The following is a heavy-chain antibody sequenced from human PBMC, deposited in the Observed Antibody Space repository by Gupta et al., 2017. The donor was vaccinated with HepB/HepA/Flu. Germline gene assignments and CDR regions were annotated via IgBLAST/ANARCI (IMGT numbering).Heavy chain of an antibody. Sequence: QVQLQQWGAGLLKPSETLSLTCAVYGGSFSGYYWSWIRQPPGKGLEWIGEINHSGSTNYNPSLKSRVTISVDTSKNQFSLKLSSVTAADTAVYYCARGVLFSYSSGWYVDYWGQGTLVTVSS. CDR2: INHSGST. J-gene: IGHJ4*02. CDR3: ARGVLFSYSSGWYVDY. V-gene: IGHV4-34*01. CDR1: GGSFSGYY. D-gene: IGHD6-19*01.